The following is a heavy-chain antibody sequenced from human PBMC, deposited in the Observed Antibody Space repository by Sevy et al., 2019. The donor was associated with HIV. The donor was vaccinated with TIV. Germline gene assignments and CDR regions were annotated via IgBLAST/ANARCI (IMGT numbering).Heavy chain of an antibody. Sequence: ASVKVSCKASGYTFTNYYMHWVRQAPGQGLEWMGIINLSGGSTTYAQKFQHRVTMTRDTSMSTVYMELSSLRSEDTAVYYCVRDRRGYDSTAYFYDYWGQGTLVTVSS. D-gene: IGHD3-22*01. CDR2: INLSGGST. CDR1: GYTFTNYY. V-gene: IGHV1-46*01. CDR3: VRDRRGYDSTAYFYDY. J-gene: IGHJ4*01.